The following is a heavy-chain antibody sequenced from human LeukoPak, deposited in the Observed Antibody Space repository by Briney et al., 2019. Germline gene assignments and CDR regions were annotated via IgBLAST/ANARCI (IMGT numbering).Heavy chain of an antibody. CDR1: GGSFGGYY. V-gene: IGHV4-34*01. Sequence: SETLSLTCSVYGGSFGGYYWSWIRQSPEKGLEWIAEINQSGNTNYNPSLKSRVTISVDTPKNQFSLKVTSVVAADTAVYYCATGPGGYYSDYWGQGTLVTVSS. CDR2: INQSGNT. J-gene: IGHJ4*02. CDR3: ATGPGGYYSDY. D-gene: IGHD3-3*01.